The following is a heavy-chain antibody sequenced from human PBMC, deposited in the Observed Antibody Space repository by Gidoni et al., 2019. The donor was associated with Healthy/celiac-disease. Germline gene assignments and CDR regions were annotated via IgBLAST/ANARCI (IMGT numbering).Heavy chain of an antibody. CDR2: ISSSSSYI. Sequence: EVQLVESGGGLVKPGGSLRLSCAASGFTFSSYSMNWVRQAPGKGLEWVSSISSSSSYIYYADSVKGRFTISRDNAKNSLYLQMNSLRAEDTAVYYCARVEEGDGYNFFDYWGQGTLVTVSS. D-gene: IGHD5-12*01. CDR3: ARVEEGDGYNFFDY. CDR1: GFTFSSYS. V-gene: IGHV3-21*01. J-gene: IGHJ4*02.